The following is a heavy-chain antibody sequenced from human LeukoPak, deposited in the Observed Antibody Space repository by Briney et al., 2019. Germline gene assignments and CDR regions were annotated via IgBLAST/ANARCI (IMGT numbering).Heavy chain of an antibody. CDR1: GFTFSSYS. Sequence: GGSLRLSCAVSGFTFSSYSMNWVRQAPGKGLEWVSYISSSSSTIYYADSVKGRFTISRDNAKNSLYLQMNSLRAEDTAVYYCVRGRYCSGTSCYFDYWGQGTLVTVSS. V-gene: IGHV3-48*04. D-gene: IGHD2-2*01. CDR2: ISSSSSTI. CDR3: VRGRYCSGTSCYFDY. J-gene: IGHJ4*02.